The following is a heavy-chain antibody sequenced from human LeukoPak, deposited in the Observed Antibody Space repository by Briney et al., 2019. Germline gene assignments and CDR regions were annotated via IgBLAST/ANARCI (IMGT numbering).Heavy chain of an antibody. V-gene: IGHV4-31*03. Sequence: SETLSLTCTVSGGSISSGGYYWSWIRQHPGKGLEWIGYIYYSGSTYYNPSLKSRVTISVDTSKNQFSLKLSSVTAADTAVYYCAREIAAAAHYWGQGTLVTVSS. CDR1: GGSISSGGYY. CDR2: IYYSGST. D-gene: IGHD6-13*01. J-gene: IGHJ4*02. CDR3: AREIAAAAHY.